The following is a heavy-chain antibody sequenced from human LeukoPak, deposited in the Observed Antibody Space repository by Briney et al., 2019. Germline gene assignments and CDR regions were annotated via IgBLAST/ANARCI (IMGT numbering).Heavy chain of an antibody. CDR3: AREVAARPFDY. D-gene: IGHD6-6*01. J-gene: IGHJ4*02. V-gene: IGHV3-48*03. CDR1: GFTFGSYE. CDR2: ISSSGSTI. Sequence: GGSLRLSCAASGFTFGSYEMNWVRRAPGKGLEWVSYISSSGSTIYYADSVKGRFTISRDNAKNSLYLQMNSLRAEDTAVYYCAREVAARPFDYWGQGTLVTVSS.